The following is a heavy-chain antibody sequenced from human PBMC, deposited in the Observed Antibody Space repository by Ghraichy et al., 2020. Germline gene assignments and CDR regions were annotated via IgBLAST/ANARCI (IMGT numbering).Heavy chain of an antibody. CDR2: MNPNSGNT. CDR3: ARAAVTKTGYSSGWYYYFDY. Sequence: ASVKVSCKASGYTFTNYDINWVRQATGQGLEWVGWMNPNSGNTGYAQKFQGRVTMTRNTSISTAYMELSSVRSEDTAVYYCARAAVTKTGYSSGWYYYFDYWGQGTLVTVSS. V-gene: IGHV1-8*01. CDR1: GYTFTNYD. J-gene: IGHJ4*02. D-gene: IGHD6-19*01.